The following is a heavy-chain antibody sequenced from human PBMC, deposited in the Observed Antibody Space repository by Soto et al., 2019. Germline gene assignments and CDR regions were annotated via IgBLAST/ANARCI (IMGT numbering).Heavy chain of an antibody. Sequence: EVQLVASGGDLLQPGGSLRLSCAASGLTFTNHWIHWVRQAPGKGLVWVSRISSDGGVASYADSVKGRFTISRDNAKNTLYLQMNSLRAEDTAVYYCASAVANTRNGLHIWGQGTMVTVSS. CDR3: ASAVANTRNGLHI. D-gene: IGHD5-12*01. CDR2: ISSDGGVA. V-gene: IGHV3-74*01. J-gene: IGHJ3*02. CDR1: GLTFTNHW.